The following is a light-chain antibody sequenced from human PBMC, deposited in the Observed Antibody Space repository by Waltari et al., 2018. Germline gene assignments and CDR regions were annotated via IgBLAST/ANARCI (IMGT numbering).Light chain of an antibody. V-gene: IGLV1-44*01. Sequence: QSVLTQPPSASGAPGQRVTISCSGSSSNNGGNPLSWYQPLPGTPPKLLIYRCNRRPSGISHRFSGSKSGSTASLAISGLQAEDEAEYYCAACDDTRNGSWVFGGGTKLTVL. CDR3: AACDDTRNGSWV. CDR1: SSNNGGNP. CDR2: RCN. J-gene: IGLJ3*02.